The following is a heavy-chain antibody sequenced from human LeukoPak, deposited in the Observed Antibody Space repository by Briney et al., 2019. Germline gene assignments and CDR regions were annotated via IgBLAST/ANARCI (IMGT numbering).Heavy chain of an antibody. CDR3: ARESPQNYYDSSGYSYACDI. D-gene: IGHD3-22*01. CDR1: GGSFSGYY. J-gene: IGHJ3*02. V-gene: IGHV4-34*01. CDR2: INHSGST. Sequence: SETLSLTCAVYGGSFSGYYWSWIRQPPGKGLEWIGEINHSGSTNFNPSLKSRVTISVDTSKNQFSRKLSSVAAADTAVYYCARESPQNYYDSSGYSYACDIWGQGTMVTVSS.